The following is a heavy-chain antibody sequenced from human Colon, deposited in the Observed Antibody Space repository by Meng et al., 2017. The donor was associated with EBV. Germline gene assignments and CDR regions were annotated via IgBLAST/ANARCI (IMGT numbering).Heavy chain of an antibody. J-gene: IGHJ4*02. CDR3: ASGRKYCSSTSCYGQFDY. D-gene: IGHD2-2*01. CDR2: IYHSGST. V-gene: IGHV4-4*02. Sequence: VQVAESGLGLVESEGNLCLNCGVAWGYSSSSNGWSCVRQAPGKGLEWIWEIYHSGSTHNNPSLKSRVTISVDKSKNQFSLKLSSVTAADTAVYYCASGRKYCSSTSCYGQFDYWGQGTLVTVSS. CDR1: WGYSSSSNG.